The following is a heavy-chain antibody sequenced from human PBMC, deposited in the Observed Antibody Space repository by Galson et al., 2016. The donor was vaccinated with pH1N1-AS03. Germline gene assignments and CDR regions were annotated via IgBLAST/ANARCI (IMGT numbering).Heavy chain of an antibody. CDR3: AKGEMGVDY. J-gene: IGHJ4*02. Sequence: SLRLSCAASGFAFSRYWMSWVRQAPGKGLEWVSAISGSGGSTYYADSVKGRSTISRDNSKNTLYLRMNSLRAEDTAVYYCAKGEMGVDYWGQGTLVTVSS. D-gene: IGHD5-24*01. CDR1: GFAFSRYW. V-gene: IGHV3-23*01. CDR2: ISGSGGST.